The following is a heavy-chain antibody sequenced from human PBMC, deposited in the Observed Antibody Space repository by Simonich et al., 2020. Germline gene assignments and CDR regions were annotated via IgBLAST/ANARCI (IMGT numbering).Heavy chain of an antibody. V-gene: IGHV3-53*01. Sequence: EVQLVESGGGLIQPGGSLRLSCAASGFTVSSNYMSWVRQAPGKGGEWVSGIYSGGSTYYADSVKGLCTISRDNSKNTLYLQINSLRAEDTAVYYCARWTATGYYFDYWGQGTLVTVSS. D-gene: IGHD1-1*01. CDR1: GFTVSSNY. J-gene: IGHJ4*02. CDR3: ARWTATGYYFDY. CDR2: IYSGGST.